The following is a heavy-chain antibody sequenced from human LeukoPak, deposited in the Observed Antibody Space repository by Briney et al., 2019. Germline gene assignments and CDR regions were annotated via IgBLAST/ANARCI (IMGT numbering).Heavy chain of an antibody. CDR2: INSDGSEK. J-gene: IGHJ3*01. V-gene: IGHV3-7*03. CDR1: GFTFSGFW. CDR3: ARSSYSSTSSV. Sequence: GGSLRLSCAVSGFTFSGFWMSWSRQAPGKGLEGVARINSDGSEKYYADVVKGRCTISRDNAKNSLCLQINNLRAEDTAVYYCARSSYSSTSSVWGQGTLVTVSS. D-gene: IGHD6-6*01.